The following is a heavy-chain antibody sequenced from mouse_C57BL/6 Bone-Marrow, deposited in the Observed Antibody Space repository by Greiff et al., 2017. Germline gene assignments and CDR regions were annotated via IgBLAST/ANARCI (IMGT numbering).Heavy chain of an antibody. D-gene: IGHD1-2*01. Sequence: EVQLQQSGAELVRPGASVKLSCTASGFNIKDYYMHWVKQRPEQGLEWIGRIDPEDGDTEYAPKFQGKAPMTADTSSNTAYLQLSSLTSEDTAVYYCTTPLRRGDYWGQGTTLTVSS. J-gene: IGHJ2*01. V-gene: IGHV14-1*01. CDR2: IDPEDGDT. CDR1: GFNIKDYY. CDR3: TTPLRRGDY.